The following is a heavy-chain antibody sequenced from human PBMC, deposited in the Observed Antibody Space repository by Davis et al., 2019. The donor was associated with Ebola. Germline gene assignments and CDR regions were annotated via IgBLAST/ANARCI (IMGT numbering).Heavy chain of an antibody. V-gene: IGHV3-30*02. Sequence: GESLKISCAASGFTFSSYGMHWVRQAPGKGLEWVAFIRYDGSNKYYADSVKGRFTISRDNSKNTLYLQMNSLRAEDTAVYYCAKGSLYYHDSSGYSGYWGQGTLVTVSS. CDR2: IRYDGSNK. J-gene: IGHJ4*02. CDR1: GFTFSSYG. D-gene: IGHD3-22*01. CDR3: AKGSLYYHDSSGYSGY.